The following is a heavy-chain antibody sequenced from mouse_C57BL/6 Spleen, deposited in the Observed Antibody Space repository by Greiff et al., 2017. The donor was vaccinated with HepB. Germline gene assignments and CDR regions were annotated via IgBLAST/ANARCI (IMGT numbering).Heavy chain of an antibody. D-gene: IGHD2-3*01. CDR2: IDPENGDT. Sequence: EVQLQQSGAELVRPGASVKLSCTASGFNIKDDYMHWVKQRPEQGLEWIGWIDPENGDTEYASKFQGKATITADTSSNTAYLQLSSLTSEDTAVYYCTKGYYSFAYWGQGTLVTVSA. V-gene: IGHV14-4*01. CDR3: TKGYYSFAY. CDR1: GFNIKDDY. J-gene: IGHJ3*01.